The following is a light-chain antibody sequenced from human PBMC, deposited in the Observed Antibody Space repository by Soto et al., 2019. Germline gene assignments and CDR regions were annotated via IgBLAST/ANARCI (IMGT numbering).Light chain of an antibody. CDR3: QQYNNWPIT. CDR2: GAS. V-gene: IGKV3-15*01. J-gene: IGKJ5*01. Sequence: EVVMTQSPATLSVSPGERATLSCRASQSVYSNLAWYQEKPGQAPRLLIYGASTRATGIAARFSGSGSGTEFTLTLCSLQSEDFAVYYCQQYNNWPITFGQGTRREIK. CDR1: QSVYSN.